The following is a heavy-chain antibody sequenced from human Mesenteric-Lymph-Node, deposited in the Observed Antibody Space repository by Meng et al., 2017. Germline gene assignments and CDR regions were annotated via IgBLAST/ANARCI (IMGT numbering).Heavy chain of an antibody. V-gene: IGHV4-31*03. CDR3: ARDYYGSGSYYYDAFDI. D-gene: IGHD3-10*01. CDR1: GGSISRGGYY. Sequence: VQRQQSGPGLLKPYPTLSLTCTVSGGSISRGGYYWSWIRQHPGKGLEWIGYIYYSGSTYYNPSLKSRVTISVDTSKNQFSLKLSSVTAADTAVYYCARDYYGSGSYYYDAFDIWGQGTMVTVSS. CDR2: IYYSGST. J-gene: IGHJ3*02.